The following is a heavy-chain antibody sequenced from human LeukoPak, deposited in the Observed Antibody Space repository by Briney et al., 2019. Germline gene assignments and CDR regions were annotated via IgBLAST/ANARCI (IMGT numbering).Heavy chain of an antibody. CDR2: IYSGGSA. J-gene: IGHJ4*02. CDR1: GFTASSNY. D-gene: IGHD3-22*01. CDR3: ARGPPPRYYDSN. V-gene: IGHV3-66*02. Sequence: EPGGSLRLSCAASGFTASSNYMSWVRQAPGKGLEWVSVIYSGGSAYYADSVKGRFTISRDNSKNTLYLQMNSLRAEDTAVYYCARGPPPRYYDSNWGQGTLVSVSS.